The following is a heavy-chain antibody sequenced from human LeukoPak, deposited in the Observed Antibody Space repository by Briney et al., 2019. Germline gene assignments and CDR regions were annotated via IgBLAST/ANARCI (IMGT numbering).Heavy chain of an antibody. D-gene: IGHD3-16*01. CDR1: GGTFSSYA. CDR3: ARGRFPGHYYYGMDV. Sequence: GASVKVSCKASGGTFSSYAINWVRQAPGQGLEWMGGIIPIFGTANYAQKFQGRVTITADESTSTAYMELSSLRSEDTAVYYCARGRFPGHYYYGMDVWGQGTTVTVSS. J-gene: IGHJ6*02. V-gene: IGHV1-69*13. CDR2: IIPIFGTA.